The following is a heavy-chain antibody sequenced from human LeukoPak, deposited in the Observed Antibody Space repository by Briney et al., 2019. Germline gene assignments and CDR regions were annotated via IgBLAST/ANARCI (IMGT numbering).Heavy chain of an antibody. Sequence: ASVKVSCKASGYTFTSYYMHWVRQAPGQWLEWMGIINPSGGSTSYAQKFQDRVTMTRDTSTSTVYMELSSLRSEDTAVYYCARSPPYSSSSFPFDYWGQGTLVTVSS. J-gene: IGHJ4*02. V-gene: IGHV1-46*01. CDR1: GYTFTSYY. CDR3: ARSPPYSSSSFPFDY. CDR2: INPSGGST. D-gene: IGHD6-6*01.